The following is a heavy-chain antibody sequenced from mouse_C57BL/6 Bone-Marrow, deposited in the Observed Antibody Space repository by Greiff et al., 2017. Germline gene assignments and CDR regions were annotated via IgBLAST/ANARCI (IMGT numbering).Heavy chain of an antibody. J-gene: IGHJ2*01. V-gene: IGHV5-4*01. CDR1: GFTFSSYA. CDR2: ISDGGSYT. D-gene: IGHD2-4*01. Sequence: EVKLVESGGGLVKPGGSLKLSCAASGFTFSSYAMSWVRQTPEKMLEWVATISDGGSYTYYPANVKGRFTISRDNAKNNLYLQRSHLKSKDTAMYYCARDDDYYCDYWGQGTTLTVSS. CDR3: ARDDDYYCDY.